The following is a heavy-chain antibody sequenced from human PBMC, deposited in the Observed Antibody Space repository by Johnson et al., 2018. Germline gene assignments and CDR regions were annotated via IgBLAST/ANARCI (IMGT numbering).Heavy chain of an antibody. CDR1: GYTFTSHD. Sequence: QVQLVQSGAEVKKPGASVKVSCKASGYTFTSHDINWVRQATGQGLEWMGWMNPNSGNTGYAQKFQGRVTMTRNTSISTAYMELSSLRSEDTAVYYCVRGLIGSASSLFQDWGQGTPVTVSS. J-gene: IGHJ1*01. CDR2: MNPNSGNT. V-gene: IGHV1-8*01. CDR3: VRGLIGSASSLFQD. D-gene: IGHD2-2*01.